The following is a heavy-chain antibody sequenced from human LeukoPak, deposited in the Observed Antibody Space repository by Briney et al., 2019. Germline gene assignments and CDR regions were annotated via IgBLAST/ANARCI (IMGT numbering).Heavy chain of an antibody. Sequence: NPSETLSLTCTVSGGSISSYYWSWIRQPPGKGLEWIGYIYYSGSTNYNPSLKSRVTISLDTSKNQFSLKLNSVTAADTAVYYCARSLGHHDYWGQGTLVTVSS. D-gene: IGHD7-27*01. J-gene: IGHJ4*02. CDR3: ARSLGHHDY. CDR1: GGSISSYY. CDR2: IYYSGST. V-gene: IGHV4-59*01.